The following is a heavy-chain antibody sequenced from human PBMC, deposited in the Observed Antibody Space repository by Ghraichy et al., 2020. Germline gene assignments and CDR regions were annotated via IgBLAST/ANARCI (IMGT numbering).Heavy chain of an antibody. D-gene: IGHD3-3*01. CDR2: TYFRSKWFH. CDR1: GDSVSSNSAA. J-gene: IGHJ6*02. V-gene: IGHV6-1*01. CDR3: ARDHYTSTWRDYYGMAV. Sequence: SQTLSLTCAISGDSVSSNSAAWNWIRQSPSRGLEWLGRTYFRSKWFHEYAVAVKSRISVDPDTSKNQFSLRLNSLTPEDTAVYNCARDHYTSTWRDYYGMAVLGHGTTLTVSS.